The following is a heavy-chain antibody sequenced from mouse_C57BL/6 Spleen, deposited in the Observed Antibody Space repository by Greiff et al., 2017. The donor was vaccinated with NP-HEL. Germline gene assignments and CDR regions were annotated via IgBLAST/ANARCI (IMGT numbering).Heavy chain of an antibody. D-gene: IGHD1-1*01. CDR2: FDPSDSYT. V-gene: IGHV1-69*01. Sequence: QVQLQQSGAELVMPGASVKLSCKASGYTFTSYWMHWVKQRPGQGLEWIGEFDPSDSYTNYNQKFKGKSTLTVDKSSSTAYMQLSSLTSEDSAVYYCARSSLHYYGSSYWYFDVWGTGTTVTVSS. CDR3: ARSSLHYYGSSYWYFDV. CDR1: GYTFTSYW. J-gene: IGHJ1*03.